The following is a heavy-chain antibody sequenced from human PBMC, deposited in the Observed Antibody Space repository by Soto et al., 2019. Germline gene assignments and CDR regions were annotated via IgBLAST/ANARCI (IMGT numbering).Heavy chain of an antibody. CDR3: ARMGDVPYYYYGMDV. CDR1: GYTFSTYG. J-gene: IGHJ6*02. V-gene: IGHV1-18*01. CDR2: INGYNGNT. Sequence: QVQLVQSGAEVKKPGASVKVSCKASGYTFSTYGISWVRQAPGQGLESMGWINGYNGNTNYAPKLQGRITMTTDTTTPTAYRELRSPRSDDTAVYYCARMGDVPYYYYGMDVWGQGTTVTVSS. D-gene: IGHD3-16*01.